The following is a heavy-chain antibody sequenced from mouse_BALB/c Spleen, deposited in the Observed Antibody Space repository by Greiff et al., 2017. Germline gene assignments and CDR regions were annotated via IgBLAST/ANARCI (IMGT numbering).Heavy chain of an antibody. D-gene: IGHD1-1*01. J-gene: IGHJ3*01. CDR1: GFTFSSYA. Sequence: EVKVVESGGGLVKPGGSLKLSCAASGFTFSSYAMSWVRQTPEKRLEWVASISSGGSTYYPDSVKGRFTISRDNARNILYLQMSSLRSEDTAMYYCARGDYLAWFAYWGQGTLVTVSA. CDR3: ARGDYLAWFAY. V-gene: IGHV5-6-5*01. CDR2: ISSGGST.